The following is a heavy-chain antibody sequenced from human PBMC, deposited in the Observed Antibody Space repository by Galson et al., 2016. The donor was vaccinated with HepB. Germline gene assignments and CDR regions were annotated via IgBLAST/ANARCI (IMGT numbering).Heavy chain of an antibody. CDR3: ARPGSFRSGSYSF. Sequence: QSGAEVKKSGESLKISCTGSGYSFSSYWIGWVRQMPGKGLEWMGIIYPGDSDTRYSPSFQGHVTISADRSINTAYLQWSSLKASDTAMYYCARPGSFRSGSYSFWGQGTLVTVSS. V-gene: IGHV5-51*01. J-gene: IGHJ4*02. CDR2: IYPGDSDT. CDR1: GYSFSSYW. D-gene: IGHD1-26*01.